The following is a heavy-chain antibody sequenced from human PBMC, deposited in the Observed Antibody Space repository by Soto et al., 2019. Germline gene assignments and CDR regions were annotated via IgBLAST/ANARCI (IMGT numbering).Heavy chain of an antibody. CDR2: INDSGST. V-gene: IGHV4-34*01. CDR3: ARSYHDLLTGYSYIDY. Sequence: SETLSLTCAVYGGSFSDYYWNWIRQPPGNGLERIGEINDSGSTNYNPSLKSRVTISIDTSKNHFSLKLTSVTAADTAVYYCARSYHDLLTGYSYIDYWHQGTPVTVSS. CDR1: GGSFSDYY. D-gene: IGHD3-9*01. J-gene: IGHJ4*02.